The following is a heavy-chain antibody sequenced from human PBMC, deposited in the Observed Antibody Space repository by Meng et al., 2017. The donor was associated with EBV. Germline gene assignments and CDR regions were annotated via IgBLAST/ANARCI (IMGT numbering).Heavy chain of an antibody. Sequence: QLQLQESGPGRVKPSETLSLTCTVSGGSISSSSYYWGWIRQPPGKGLEGIGSIYYSGSTYYNPSLKSRVTISVDTSKNQFSLKLSSVTAADTAVYYCAREPRDPQAFYWGPVTPVSVS. D-gene: IGHD3-16*01. CDR2: IYYSGST. J-gene: IGHJ4*02. CDR3: AREPRDPQAFY. CDR1: GGSISSSSYY. V-gene: IGHV4-39*07.